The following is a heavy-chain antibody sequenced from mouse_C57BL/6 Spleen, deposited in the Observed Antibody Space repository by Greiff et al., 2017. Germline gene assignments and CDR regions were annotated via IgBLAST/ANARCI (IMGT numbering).Heavy chain of an antibody. Sequence: EVHLVESGGGLVKPGGSLKLSCAASGFTFSSYAMSWVRQTPEKRLEWVATISDGGSYTYYPDNVKGRFTISRDNAKNNLYLQMSHLKSEDTAMYYCARNVNFDVWGTGTTVTVSS. CDR2: ISDGGSYT. J-gene: IGHJ1*03. CDR1: GFTFSSYA. V-gene: IGHV5-4*01. CDR3: ARNVNFDV.